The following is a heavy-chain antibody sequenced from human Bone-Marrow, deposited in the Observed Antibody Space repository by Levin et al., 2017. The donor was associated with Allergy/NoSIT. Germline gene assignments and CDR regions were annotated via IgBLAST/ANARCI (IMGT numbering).Heavy chain of an antibody. V-gene: IGHV1-2*02. Sequence: GESLKISCKASGYTFTAYYIHWVRQAPGQGFEWLGWLNPNGDGTNYAPKFQGRVTMTSDTSINTAYMEVSSLKSADTAVYYCARVVTMQRGESYGMDVWGQGTTVTVSS. CDR2: LNPNGDGT. CDR3: ARVVTMQRGESYGMDV. J-gene: IGHJ6*02. D-gene: IGHD3-10*01. CDR1: GYTFTAYY.